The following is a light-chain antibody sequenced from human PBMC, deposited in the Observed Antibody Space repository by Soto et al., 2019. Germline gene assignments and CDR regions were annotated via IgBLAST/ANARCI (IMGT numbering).Light chain of an antibody. V-gene: IGKV3-20*01. Sequence: EIVLTQSPGALSLSPGERATLSCRASQTVTSSYLAWYQQKPGQAPRLLIYGASTGATGIPDRFSGSGSGTDFTLTISRLEPEDFAVYYCQQYGSSPPTFGQGTDWRL. CDR1: QTVTSSY. CDR2: GAS. CDR3: QQYGSSPPT. J-gene: IGKJ5*01.